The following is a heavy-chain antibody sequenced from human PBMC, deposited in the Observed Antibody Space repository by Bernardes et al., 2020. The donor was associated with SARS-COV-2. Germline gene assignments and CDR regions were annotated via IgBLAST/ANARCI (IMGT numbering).Heavy chain of an antibody. V-gene: IGHV4-34*01. J-gene: IGHJ5*01. CDR3: ARSQVRPLKWFDS. CDR1: GGSFSNH. Sequence: RSLTCAVYGGSFSNHWSWIRQSPGKGLEWIGEINESGSTNYNPSLKSRVTIAVDTSKNQFSLKLTSVTAADTAVYFCARSQVRPLKWFDSWGQGSRVTVSS. CDR2: INESGST. D-gene: IGHD1-1*01.